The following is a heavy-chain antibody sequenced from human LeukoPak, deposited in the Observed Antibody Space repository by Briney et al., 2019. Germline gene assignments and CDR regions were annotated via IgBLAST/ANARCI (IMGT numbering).Heavy chain of an antibody. Sequence: QSGGSLRLSCAASGFIVSSNYMSWVRQAPRKGLEWVSTIYSGGSTYYADSVKGRFTISRDNSQNTLYLQMNSLRAEDTAVYYCARAATLAGPFDYWGQGTLVTVSA. CDR2: IYSGGST. D-gene: IGHD6-13*01. CDR1: GFIVSSNY. V-gene: IGHV3-53*01. J-gene: IGHJ4*02. CDR3: ARAATLAGPFDY.